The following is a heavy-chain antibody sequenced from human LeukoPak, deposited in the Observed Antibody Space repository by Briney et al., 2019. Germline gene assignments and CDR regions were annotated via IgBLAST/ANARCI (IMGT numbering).Heavy chain of an antibody. CDR3: ARGAMVRGVRSYFDY. CDR1: GYTCTNYG. J-gene: IGHJ4*02. D-gene: IGHD3-10*01. Sequence: GASVKVSCKASGYTCTNYGISWVRQAPGQGLEWMGWISAYNGNTNYAQNLQGRVTMTTDTSTSTAYMELRSLRSDDTAVYYCARGAMVRGVRSYFDYWGQGTLVTVSS. V-gene: IGHV1-18*01. CDR2: ISAYNGNT.